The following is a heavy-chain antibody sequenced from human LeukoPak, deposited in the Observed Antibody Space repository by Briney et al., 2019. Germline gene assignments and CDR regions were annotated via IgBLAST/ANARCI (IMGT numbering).Heavy chain of an antibody. Sequence: GGSLRLSCAASGFTLSGYEMNWVRQAPGKGLEWVSYISTAGTIIYYADSVKGRFTISRDNAKNSLYLQMNSLRAEDTAVYYCARTANFAAGYYIDYWGQGTLVTVPS. CDR1: GFTLSGYE. CDR3: ARTANFAAGYYIDY. D-gene: IGHD6-13*01. CDR2: ISTAGTII. V-gene: IGHV3-48*03. J-gene: IGHJ4*02.